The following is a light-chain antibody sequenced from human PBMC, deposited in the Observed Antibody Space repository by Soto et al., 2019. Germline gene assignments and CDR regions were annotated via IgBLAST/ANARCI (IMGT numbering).Light chain of an antibody. J-gene: IGKJ3*01. V-gene: IGKV1-33*01. CDR3: QHYDNLLLFT. Sequence: DIQMTQSPSSLSASVGDRVTITCQASQDIAKYLNWYQQKPGKAPKLLIYDASNLQIGVPSRFSGSGSGTDFTFTITSLQPEDIATYYCQHYDNLLLFTFGPGTKVDLK. CDR2: DAS. CDR1: QDIAKY.